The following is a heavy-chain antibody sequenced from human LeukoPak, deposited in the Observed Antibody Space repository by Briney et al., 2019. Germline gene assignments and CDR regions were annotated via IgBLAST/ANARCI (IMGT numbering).Heavy chain of an antibody. V-gene: IGHV4-59*08. J-gene: IGHJ4*02. CDR2: IYSTGST. Sequence: SETVSLTCTVSGGSISGYYWICIRQPPGKALEWIGYIYSTGSTNYNPSLKSRGPISVDTFKNQFSLKLRSVTAADTAVYYCARVQLAYSYGLFDNLVQGSLVTVCS. CDR1: GGSISGYY. D-gene: IGHD4-11*01. CDR3: ARVQLAYSYGLFDN.